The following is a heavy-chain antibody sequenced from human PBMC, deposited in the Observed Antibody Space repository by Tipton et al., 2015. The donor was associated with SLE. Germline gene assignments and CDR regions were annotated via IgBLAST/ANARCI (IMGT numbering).Heavy chain of an antibody. CDR1: DGSIDRYF. J-gene: IGHJ1*01. V-gene: IGHV4-59*01. CDR2: INNTGST. CDR3: ARLCCIGAAGTGHFQL. D-gene: IGHD6-13*01. Sequence: TLSLTCTVSDGSIDRYFWNWIRQPPGKGLEWIGYINNTGSTNYNPSLKSRVTISLDTSKNQFSLKLSSVTAADTAVYYCARLCCIGAAGTGHFQLWGQGTLVTVSS.